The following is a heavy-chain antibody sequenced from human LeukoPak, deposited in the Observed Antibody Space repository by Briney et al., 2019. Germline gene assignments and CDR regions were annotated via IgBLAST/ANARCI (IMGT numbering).Heavy chain of an antibody. CDR1: GFTFSSYS. CDR2: ISSSSSYI. Sequence: PGGSLRLSCAASGFTFSSYSMNWVRQAPGKGLEWVSSISSSSSYIYYADSVKGRFTISGDNAKNSLYLQVNSLRAEDTAVYYCARNYGGAFDIWGQGTMVTVSS. J-gene: IGHJ3*02. D-gene: IGHD4-17*01. CDR3: ARNYGGAFDI. V-gene: IGHV3-21*04.